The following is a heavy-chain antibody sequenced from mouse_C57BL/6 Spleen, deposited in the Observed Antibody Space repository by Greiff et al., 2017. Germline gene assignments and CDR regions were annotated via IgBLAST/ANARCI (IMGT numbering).Heavy chain of an antibody. CDR3: ARQEDYYGSSSFDY. CDR2: ISSGGSYT. J-gene: IGHJ2*01. Sequence: EVMLVESGGDLVKPGGSLKLSCAASGFTFSSYGMSCVRQTPDKRLEWVATISSGGSYTYYPDSVKGRFTISRDNAKNTLYLQMSSLKSEDTAMYYCARQEDYYGSSSFDYWGQGTTLTVSS. CDR1: GFTFSSYG. D-gene: IGHD1-1*01. V-gene: IGHV5-6*01.